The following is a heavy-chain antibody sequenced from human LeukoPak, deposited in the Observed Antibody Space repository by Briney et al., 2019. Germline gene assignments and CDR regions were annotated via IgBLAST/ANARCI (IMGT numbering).Heavy chain of an antibody. Sequence: GGSLGLSCAASGFTFSSYEMNWVRQAPGKGLEWVSYISSSGSTIYYADSVKGRFTISRDNAKNSLYLQMNSLRAEDTAVYYCARALSYYGDILTGYSQGEDAFDIWGQGTMVTVSS. CDR1: GFTFSSYE. CDR3: ARALSYYGDILTGYSQGEDAFDI. D-gene: IGHD3-9*01. V-gene: IGHV3-48*03. J-gene: IGHJ3*02. CDR2: ISSSGSTI.